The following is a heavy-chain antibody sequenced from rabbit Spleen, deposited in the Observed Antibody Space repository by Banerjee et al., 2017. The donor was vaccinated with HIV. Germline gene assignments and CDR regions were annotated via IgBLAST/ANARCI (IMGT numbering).Heavy chain of an antibody. V-gene: IGHV1S40*01. CDR2: IDAGSSGST. Sequence: QSLEESGGDLVKPGASLTLTCTVSGFSFSGGYFMCWVRQAPGKGLEWIACIDAGSSGSTYYATWAKGRFTISKTSSTTVTLQMTSLTAADTATYFCARSDIGNSRNVWYFRLWGPGTLVTVS. CDR3: ARSDIGNSRNVWYFRL. J-gene: IGHJ4*01. D-gene: IGHD7-1*01. CDR1: GFSFSGGYF.